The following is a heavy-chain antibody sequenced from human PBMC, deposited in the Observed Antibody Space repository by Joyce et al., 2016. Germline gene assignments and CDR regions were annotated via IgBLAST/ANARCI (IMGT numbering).Heavy chain of an antibody. CDR1: GFTFSSYS. CDR3: AKADYGDKIDAFDI. CDR2: MSSSSSTI. D-gene: IGHD4-17*01. V-gene: IGHV3-48*01. Sequence: EVQLVESGGGLVQPGGSLRLSCAASGFTFSSYSMNWVRQAPGKGLEWVSNMSSSSSTIYYADSVKGRFTISRDKAKNSLYLQMNSLRAEDTAVYYCAKADYGDKIDAFDIWGQGTMVTVSS. J-gene: IGHJ3*02.